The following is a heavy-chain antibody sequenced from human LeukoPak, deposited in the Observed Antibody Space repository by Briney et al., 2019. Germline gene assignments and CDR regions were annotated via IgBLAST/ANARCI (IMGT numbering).Heavy chain of an antibody. Sequence: GASVKVSCKASGYTFTGYYMHWVRQAPGQGLEWMGWINPNSGGTNYAQKFQGRVTMTRDTSISTAYMELSRLRSDDTAVYYCARDGYDFWSGYYPHAGYWGQGTLVTVSS. CDR2: INPNSGGT. J-gene: IGHJ4*02. CDR3: ARDGYDFWSGYYPHAGY. D-gene: IGHD3-3*01. CDR1: GYTFTGYY. V-gene: IGHV1-2*02.